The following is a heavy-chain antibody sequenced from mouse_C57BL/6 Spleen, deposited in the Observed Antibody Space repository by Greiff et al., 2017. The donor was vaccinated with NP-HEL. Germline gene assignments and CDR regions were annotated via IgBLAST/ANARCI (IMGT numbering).Heavy chain of an antibody. CDR2: IYPSDSET. CDR3: ARPTVVANWYFDV. D-gene: IGHD1-1*01. Sequence: QVQLQQPGAELVRPGSSVKLSCKASGYTFTSYWMDWVKQRPGQGLEWIGNIYPSDSETHYNQKFKDKATLTVDKSSSTAYMQLSSLTSEDSAVYYCARPTVVANWYFDVWGTGTTVTVSS. V-gene: IGHV1-61*01. CDR1: GYTFTSYW. J-gene: IGHJ1*03.